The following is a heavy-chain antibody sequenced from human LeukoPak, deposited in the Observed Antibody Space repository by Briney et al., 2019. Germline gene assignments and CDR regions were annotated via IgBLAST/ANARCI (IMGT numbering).Heavy chain of an antibody. D-gene: IGHD2-15*01. CDR1: GFTVSSNY. J-gene: IGHJ4*02. V-gene: IGHV3-53*01. Sequence: PGGSLRLSCAASGFTVSSNYMSWVRQAPGKGLEWVSVIYSGGSTYYADSVKGRFTISRDNSKNTLYLQMNSLRAEDTAVYYCARNFGYCSGASCNYYFDYWGQGTLVTVSS. CDR3: ARNFGYCSGASCNYYFDY. CDR2: IYSGGST.